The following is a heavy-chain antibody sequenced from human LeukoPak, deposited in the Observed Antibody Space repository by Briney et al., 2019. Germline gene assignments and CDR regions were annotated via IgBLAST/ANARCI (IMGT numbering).Heavy chain of an antibody. D-gene: IGHD6-13*01. CDR3: VKGGSSSHNWFDP. CDR1: GFTFSDFG. Sequence: GGSLRLSCAASGFTFSDFGMHWVRQAPGKGLEWVAFIRNDGSNDYYPDSVKGRFTISRDNSRTTLYLQMHSLRIEDTAVYYCVKGGSSSHNWFDPWGQGVLVTVSS. CDR2: IRNDGSND. J-gene: IGHJ5*02. V-gene: IGHV3-30*02.